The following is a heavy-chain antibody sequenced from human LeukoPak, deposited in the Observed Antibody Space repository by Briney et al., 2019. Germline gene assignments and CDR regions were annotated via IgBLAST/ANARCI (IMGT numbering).Heavy chain of an antibody. V-gene: IGHV3-48*01. CDR2: ISSSSTI. CDR3: AKDLPYGMDV. J-gene: IGHJ6*02. CDR1: GFTFSSYS. Sequence: GGSLRLSCAASGFTFSSYSMNWVRQAPGKGLEWVSYISSSSTIYYADSVKGRFTISRDNAKNSLYLQMNSLRAEDTAVYYCAKDLPYGMDVWGQGTTVTVSS.